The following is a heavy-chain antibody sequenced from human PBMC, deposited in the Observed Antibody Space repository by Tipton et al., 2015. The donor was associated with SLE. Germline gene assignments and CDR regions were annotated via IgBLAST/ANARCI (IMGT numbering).Heavy chain of an antibody. CDR2: IYHSGST. J-gene: IGHJ3*02. CDR1: GGSFSGYY. Sequence: TLSLTCAVYGGSFSGYYWSWIRQPPGKGLEWIGSIYHSGSTYYNPSLMSRVTISVDTSKNQFSLKLSSVTAADTAVYYCARDWTLRGWYYVSDIWGQGTMVTVSS. CDR3: ARDWTLRGWYYVSDI. V-gene: IGHV4-34*01. D-gene: IGHD6-19*01.